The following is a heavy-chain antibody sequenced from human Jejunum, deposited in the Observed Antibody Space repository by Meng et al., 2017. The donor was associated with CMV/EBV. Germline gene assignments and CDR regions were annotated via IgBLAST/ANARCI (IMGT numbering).Heavy chain of an antibody. CDR2: IRHDGGEK. CDR3: ARNPVTNRRGSHFDY. J-gene: IGHJ4*02. V-gene: IGHV3-7*01. Sequence: FTFSDYWMSWVRQVPGKGLEWVANIRHDGGEKYYVDSVKGRFTISRDNANNSLYLQMNSLRAEDTAVYYCARNPVTNRRGSHFDYWGQGTLVTVSS. D-gene: IGHD4-17*01. CDR1: FTFSDYW.